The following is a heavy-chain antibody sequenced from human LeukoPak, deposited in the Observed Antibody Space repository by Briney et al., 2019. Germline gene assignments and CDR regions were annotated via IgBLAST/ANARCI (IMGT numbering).Heavy chain of an antibody. J-gene: IGHJ3*02. V-gene: IGHV4-34*01. CDR1: GGSFSGYY. CDR2: LNHSGST. Sequence: SENLSLTCAVYGGSFSGYYWSWIRQPPGKGLEWIGELNHSGSTNYNPSLKSRVTISEDTSKNQFSLKLSSLTGADTAVYYCARGLLLFDIWGQGTMVTVSS. D-gene: IGHD1-26*01. CDR3: ARGLLLFDI.